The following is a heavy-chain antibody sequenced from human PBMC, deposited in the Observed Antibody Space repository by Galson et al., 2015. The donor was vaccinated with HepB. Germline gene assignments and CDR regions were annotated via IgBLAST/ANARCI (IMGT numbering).Heavy chain of an antibody. Sequence: SLRLSCAASGFTFSSYAMHWVRQAPGKGLEWVAVISYDGSNKYYADSVKGRFTISRDNSKNTLYLQMNSLRAEDTAVYYCAREGVIAVAGSDYYYYYGMDVWGQGTTVTVSS. J-gene: IGHJ6*02. CDR1: GFTFSSYA. D-gene: IGHD6-19*01. CDR3: AREGVIAVAGSDYYYYYGMDV. V-gene: IGHV3-30*04. CDR2: ISYDGSNK.